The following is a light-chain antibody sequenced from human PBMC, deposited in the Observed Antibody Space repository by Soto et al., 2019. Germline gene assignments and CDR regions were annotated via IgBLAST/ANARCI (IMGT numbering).Light chain of an antibody. CDR1: ELGNKY. J-gene: IGLJ3*02. CDR2: QDN. Sequence: SYELTQPPSVSVSPGQTARITCSGDELGNKYACWYQQKPGQSPMLVIYQDNKRPSGIPDRFSGSNSVNTATLTISGTQAMDEADYYCQAWDSSTVVFGGGTKVTVL. CDR3: QAWDSSTVV. V-gene: IGLV3-1*01.